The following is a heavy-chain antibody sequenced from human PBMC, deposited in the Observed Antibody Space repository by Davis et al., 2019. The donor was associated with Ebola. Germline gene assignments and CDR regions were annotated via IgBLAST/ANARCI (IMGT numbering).Heavy chain of an antibody. Sequence: GESLKISCAASGFTFSSYGMHWVRQAPGKGLEWVAVIWYDGSNKYYADSVKGRFTISRDNSKNTLYLQMNSLRAEDTAVYYCARDTSCTTTSCYAHYSGMDVWGKGTTVTVSS. D-gene: IGHD2-2*01. CDR1: GFTFSSYG. CDR2: IWYDGSNK. V-gene: IGHV3-33*01. J-gene: IGHJ6*04. CDR3: ARDTSCTTTSCYAHYSGMDV.